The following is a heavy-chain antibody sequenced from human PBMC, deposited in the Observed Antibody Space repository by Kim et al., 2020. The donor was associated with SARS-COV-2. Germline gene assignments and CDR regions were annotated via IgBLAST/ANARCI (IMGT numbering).Heavy chain of an antibody. D-gene: IGHD6-13*01. J-gene: IGHJ6*02. Sequence: AGSVKSRITINPDTAKNQFSLQLNSVTPEDTAVYYCARDLLGSSWPPVDVWGQGTTVTVSS. CDR3: ARDLLGSSWPPVDV. V-gene: IGHV6-1*01.